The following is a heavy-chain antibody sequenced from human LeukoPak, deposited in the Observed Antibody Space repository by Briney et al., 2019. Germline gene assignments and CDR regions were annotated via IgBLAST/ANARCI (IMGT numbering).Heavy chain of an antibody. Sequence: GGSLRLSCAASGFTFSSYSMNWVRQAPGKGLEWVSYISSSSSTIYYADSVKGRFTISRDNAKNSLYLQMNSLRAEDTAVYYCAGGCRSTSCPDAYYYYYYYMGVWGKGTTVTVSS. V-gene: IGHV3-48*01. J-gene: IGHJ6*03. CDR2: ISSSSSTI. CDR3: AGGCRSTSCPDAYYYYYYYMGV. CDR1: GFTFSSYS. D-gene: IGHD2-2*01.